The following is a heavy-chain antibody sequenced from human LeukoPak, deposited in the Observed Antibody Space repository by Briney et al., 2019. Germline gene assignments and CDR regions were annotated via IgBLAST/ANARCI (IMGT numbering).Heavy chain of an antibody. CDR3: ARDYRSIATIGSNTYYMDV. J-gene: IGHJ6*03. V-gene: IGHV4-38-2*02. CDR1: GYSISSGYY. CDR2: IYHSGST. D-gene: IGHD6-6*01. Sequence: KPSETLSLTCSVSGYSISSGYYWGWIRQPPGKGLEWIGNIYHSGSTKYKPSLKSRATISVDTSKNQFSLKLRSVTAADTAVYYCARDYRSIATIGSNTYYMDVWGKGTTVTISS.